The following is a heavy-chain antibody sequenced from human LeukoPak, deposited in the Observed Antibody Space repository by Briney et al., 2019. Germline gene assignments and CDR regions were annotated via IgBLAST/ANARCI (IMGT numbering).Heavy chain of an antibody. D-gene: IGHD2-15*01. CDR2: IYYSGSI. CDR3: ARVQKDIVVVVAADPYDAFDI. CDR1: GGSICTYY. J-gene: IGHJ3*02. Sequence: SETLSLTCTVSGGSICTYYWSWIRQPPGKGLEWIGYIYYSGSINYNPSLKSRVIISVDTSNNQLSLKLTSVTAADTAVYYCARVQKDIVVVVAADPYDAFDIWGQGTMVTVSS. V-gene: IGHV4-59*01.